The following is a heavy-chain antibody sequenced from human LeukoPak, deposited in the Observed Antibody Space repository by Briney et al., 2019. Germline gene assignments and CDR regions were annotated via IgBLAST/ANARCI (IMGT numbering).Heavy chain of an antibody. V-gene: IGHV3-7*01. D-gene: IGHD2-15*01. CDR2: IKEDGSEK. J-gene: IGHJ4*02. CDR3: AREGDYYCSGGSCYDY. CDR1: GFTFSSYW. Sequence: GSLRLSCAASGFTFSSYWMSWVRQAPGKGLEWVANIKEDGSEKYYVDSAKGRFTISRDNAKNSVYLQMNSLRAEDTAVYYCAREGDYYCSGGSCYDYWGQGTLVTVSS.